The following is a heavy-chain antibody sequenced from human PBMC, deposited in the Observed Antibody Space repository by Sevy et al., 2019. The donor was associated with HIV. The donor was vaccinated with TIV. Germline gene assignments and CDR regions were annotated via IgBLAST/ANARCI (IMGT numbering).Heavy chain of an antibody. V-gene: IGHV3-21*01. CDR3: ARGKYYDFWSGYYTDRSFDY. J-gene: IGHJ4*02. D-gene: IGHD3-3*01. Sequence: GGSLRLSCVASGFTFSSYSMNWVRQAPGKGLEWVSSISSSSSYIYYADSVKGRFTISRDNAKNSLYLQMNSLRAEDTAVYYCARGKYYDFWSGYYTDRSFDYWGQGTLVTVSS. CDR1: GFTFSSYS. CDR2: ISSSSSYI.